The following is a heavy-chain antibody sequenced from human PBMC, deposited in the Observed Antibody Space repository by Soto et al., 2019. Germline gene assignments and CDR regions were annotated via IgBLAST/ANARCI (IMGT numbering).Heavy chain of an antibody. Sequence: SVTMSLTCTVSGGSISSYCWSWIRKPTGKGLEWIGYIYYSGSTKYNPSLKSRVTMSVDTSNNQFSLKMSSVAAADTAVYYCARHSNRNYGLYYFDYWGLGALVTVSS. D-gene: IGHD4-4*01. CDR1: GGSISSYC. CDR2: IYYSGST. CDR3: ARHSNRNYGLYYFDY. J-gene: IGHJ4*02. V-gene: IGHV4-59*08.